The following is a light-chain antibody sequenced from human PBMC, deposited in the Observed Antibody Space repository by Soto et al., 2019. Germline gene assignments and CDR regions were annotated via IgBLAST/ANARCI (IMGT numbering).Light chain of an antibody. CDR3: QQRSNWPRPT. Sequence: EIVLTQSPATLSLSPGERATLSCRASQSVSSYLAWYQQKPGQAPRLLIYDSSNRATGIPDRFSGSGSGTDFTLTITSLEPEDFAVYYYQQRSNWPRPTFGQGTKVEIK. V-gene: IGKV3-11*01. CDR2: DSS. CDR1: QSVSSY. J-gene: IGKJ1*01.